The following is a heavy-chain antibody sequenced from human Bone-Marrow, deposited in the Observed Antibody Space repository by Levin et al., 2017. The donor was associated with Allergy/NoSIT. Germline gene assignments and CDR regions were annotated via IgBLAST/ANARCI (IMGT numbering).Heavy chain of an antibody. Sequence: GGSLRLSCAASGFTFSSHHMSWARQTPGKGLEWVSGIRNNGDYTDYVGSVKGRFTISRDNSRNTLYLHMNSLRAEDTAVYYCARIMSAAPDYWYGMDVWGQGTTVTVSS. J-gene: IGHJ6*02. D-gene: IGHD2-8*02. CDR3: ARIMSAAPDYWYGMDV. CDR1: GFTFSSHH. CDR2: IRNNGDYT. V-gene: IGHV3-23*01.